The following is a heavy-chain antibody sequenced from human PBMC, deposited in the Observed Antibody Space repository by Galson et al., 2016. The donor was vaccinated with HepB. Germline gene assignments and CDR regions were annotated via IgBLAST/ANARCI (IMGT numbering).Heavy chain of an antibody. CDR3: AKRRLAASDWYFDL. CDR1: GFTFVDYT. J-gene: IGHJ2*01. CDR2: ISGSGGST. D-gene: IGHD3-16*01. Sequence: SLRLSCATSGFTFVDYTTSWVRQAPGKGLEWISAISGSGGSTNYADSVKGRFTISRDNSKNTLYLQMNSLRAEDTAVYYCAKRRLAASDWYFDLWGRGTLVTVSS. V-gene: IGHV3-23*01.